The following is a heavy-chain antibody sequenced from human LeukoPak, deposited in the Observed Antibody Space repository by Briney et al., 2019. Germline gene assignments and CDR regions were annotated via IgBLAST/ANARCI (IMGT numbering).Heavy chain of an antibody. CDR1: GFTVSTNY. Sequence: PGGSLRLSCAASGFTVSTNYMTWVRQAPGKGLEWVSEIYSDGTTYYADSVKGRFTISRDSAKNSLYLQMNSLRAEDTAVYYCARVLVVVTGNYMDVWGKGTTVTISS. CDR2: IYSDGTT. V-gene: IGHV3-53*01. CDR3: ARVLVVVTGNYMDV. D-gene: IGHD2-21*02. J-gene: IGHJ6*03.